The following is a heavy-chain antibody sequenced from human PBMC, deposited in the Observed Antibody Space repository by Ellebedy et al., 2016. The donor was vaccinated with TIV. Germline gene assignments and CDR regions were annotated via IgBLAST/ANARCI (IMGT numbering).Heavy chain of an antibody. CDR3: ARDSGDGYDDY. V-gene: IGHV3-30*04. CDR1: GFAFTSFH. J-gene: IGHJ4*02. D-gene: IGHD5-12*01. Sequence: GESLKISCAASGFAFTSFHLHSFRQAPGKGLEWVAVLSNDESTKYYADSVMGRFTISRDTSKNTLYLHMNSLRTEDTAFYYSARDSGDGYDDYWGQGTLVTVSS. CDR2: LSNDESTK.